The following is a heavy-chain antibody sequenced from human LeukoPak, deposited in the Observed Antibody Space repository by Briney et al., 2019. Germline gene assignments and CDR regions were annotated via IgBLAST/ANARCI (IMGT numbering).Heavy chain of an antibody. CDR2: IYYTGST. J-gene: IGHJ4*02. CDR1: GGSVSGGSISSTTHH. CDR3: ARGGRGPTTATKLDY. V-gene: IGHV4-39*01. Sequence: SETLSLTCTVSGGSVSGGSISSTTHHWGWIRQPPGKGLEWIGSIYYTGSTYHNPSLKSRVTMSVDTSKSQVSLSLNSVTAADTGMYHCARGGRGPTTATKLDYWGQGTLVTVSS. D-gene: IGHD4-11*01.